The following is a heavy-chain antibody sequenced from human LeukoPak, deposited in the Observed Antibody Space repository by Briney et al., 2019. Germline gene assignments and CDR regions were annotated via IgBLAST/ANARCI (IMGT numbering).Heavy chain of an antibody. CDR3: ARQLTSSGWYTAFDI. CDR2: IYYSGST. CDR1: GGSISSSSYY. Sequence: SETLSLTCTVFGGSISSSSYYWGWIRQPPGKGLEWIGSIYYSGSTYYNPSLKSRVTISVDTSKNQFSLKLNSVTAADTAVYYCARQLTSSGWYTAFDIWGQGTMVTVSS. D-gene: IGHD6-19*01. V-gene: IGHV4-39*01. J-gene: IGHJ3*02.